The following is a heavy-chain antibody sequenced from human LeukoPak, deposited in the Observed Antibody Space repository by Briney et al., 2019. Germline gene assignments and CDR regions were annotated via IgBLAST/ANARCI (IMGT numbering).Heavy chain of an antibody. J-gene: IGHJ6*02. CDR2: IKSKTDGGTT. Sequence: GGSLRLSCAASGFTISNAWMSWVRQAPGKGLEWVGRIKSKTDGGTTDYAAPVKGRFTISRDDSKNTLYLQMNSLKAEDTAVYYCTTDAYCGGDCYYYYYYGMDVWGQGTTVTISS. D-gene: IGHD2-21*02. CDR3: TTDAYCGGDCYYYYYYGMDV. CDR1: GFTISNAW. V-gene: IGHV3-15*01.